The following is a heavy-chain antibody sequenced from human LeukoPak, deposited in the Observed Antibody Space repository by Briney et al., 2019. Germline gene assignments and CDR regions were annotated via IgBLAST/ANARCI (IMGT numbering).Heavy chain of an antibody. CDR3: ARDFVGSSTSCPPRAFDI. J-gene: IGHJ3*02. V-gene: IGHV3-21*01. CDR2: ISSSSSYI. CDR1: GFTFSTYS. D-gene: IGHD2-2*01. Sequence: GGSLRLSCAASGFTFSTYSINWVRQAPGKGLEWVSSISSSSSYIYYADSVKGRFTISRDNAKNSLYLQMNSLRAEDTAVYYCARDFVGSSTSCPPRAFDIWGQGTMVTVSS.